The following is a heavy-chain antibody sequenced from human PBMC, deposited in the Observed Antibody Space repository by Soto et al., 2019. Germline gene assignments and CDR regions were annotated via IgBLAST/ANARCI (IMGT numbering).Heavy chain of an antibody. CDR1: GFTISSNY. Sequence: EVQLVESGGGLIQPGGSLRLSCAASGFTISSNYMSWVRQAPGKGLEWVSVIYSGGSTYYADSVKGRFTISRDNSKNTLYLQMNSLRAEDTAVYYCARMYDSSGYYSTFDAFDIWGQGTMVTVSS. D-gene: IGHD3-22*01. CDR2: IYSGGST. J-gene: IGHJ3*02. CDR3: ARMYDSSGYYSTFDAFDI. V-gene: IGHV3-53*01.